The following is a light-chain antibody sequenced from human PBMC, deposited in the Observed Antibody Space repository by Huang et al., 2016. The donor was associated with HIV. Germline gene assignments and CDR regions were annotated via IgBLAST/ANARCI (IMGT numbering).Light chain of an antibody. V-gene: IGKV3-11*01. Sequence: EIVLTQSPTTLSLSPGERATLSCRASQSVNRYLAWYQQKPGQAPRLLIDDASNRATGIPARFSGSGSGTDFTLTISSLEPEDFAVYYCQRRSNWPPITFGQGTRLEIK. J-gene: IGKJ5*01. CDR3: QRRSNWPPIT. CDR2: DAS. CDR1: QSVNRY.